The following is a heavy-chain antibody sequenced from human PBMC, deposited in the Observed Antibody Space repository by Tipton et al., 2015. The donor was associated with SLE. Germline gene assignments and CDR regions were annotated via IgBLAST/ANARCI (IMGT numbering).Heavy chain of an antibody. CDR3: ARGAVGSGFGAFDI. CDR1: GVSISTYY. J-gene: IGHJ3*02. CDR2: ISYSTGT. D-gene: IGHD3-3*01. Sequence: TLSLTCTVSGVSISTYYWSWIRQPPGKGLEWIGYISYSTGTNYNPSLKSRVTISVDKSKNQFSLKLTSVTAADTAVYYCARGAVGSGFGAFDIWGQGTMVTVSS. V-gene: IGHV4-59*12.